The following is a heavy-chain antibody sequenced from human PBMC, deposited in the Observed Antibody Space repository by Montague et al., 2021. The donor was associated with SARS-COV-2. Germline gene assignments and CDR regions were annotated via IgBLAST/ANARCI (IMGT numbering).Heavy chain of an antibody. CDR1: GGSIRSGSYY. V-gene: IGHV4-61*02. J-gene: IGHJ6*02. CDR2: IYSSGST. CDR3: ARDYGDYSYYYGLDV. D-gene: IGHD4-17*01. Sequence: TLSLTCTVSGGSIRSGSYYLSWIRQPAGKGLEWIGRIYSSGSTNYNPSLKSRVTMSVDTSKNQFSLKVSSVTAADTAVYYCARDYGDYSYYYGLDVWGQGTTVTASS.